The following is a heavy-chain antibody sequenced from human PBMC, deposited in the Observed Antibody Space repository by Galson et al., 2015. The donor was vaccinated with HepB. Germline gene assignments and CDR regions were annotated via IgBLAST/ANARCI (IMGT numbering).Heavy chain of an antibody. CDR2: INVGSGDP. CDR1: GYTFTSHA. D-gene: IGHD3-10*01. J-gene: IGHJ6*03. Sequence: SVKVSCKASGYTFTSHAIHWVRQAPGHRPEWMGWINVGSGDPKYSQKFQGVLTITRDTSASTAYMTLSGLKYEDTGIYYCATNYGSGAYYYYYIDVWGKGTAVTVSS. V-gene: IGHV1-3*01. CDR3: ATNYGSGAYYYYYIDV.